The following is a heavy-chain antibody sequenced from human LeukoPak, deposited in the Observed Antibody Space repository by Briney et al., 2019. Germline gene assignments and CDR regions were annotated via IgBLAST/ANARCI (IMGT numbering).Heavy chain of an antibody. CDR1: GFTSTNYA. CDR3: ARGNRDSSGFYYYYGMDV. V-gene: IGHV3-9*02. Sequence: GGSLRLSCAASGFTSTNYAMNWVRQAPGKGLEWVSGISWDSKNIGYAASVKGRFTISRDNAKNSLYLQLNSLRPEDTAFYYCARGNRDSSGFYYYYGMDVWGQGTTVTVSS. CDR2: ISWDSKNI. D-gene: IGHD6-19*01. J-gene: IGHJ6*02.